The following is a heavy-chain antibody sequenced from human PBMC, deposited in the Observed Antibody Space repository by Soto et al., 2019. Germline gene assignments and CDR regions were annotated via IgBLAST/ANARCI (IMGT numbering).Heavy chain of an antibody. CDR2: IKQDGSEK. Sequence: GSLRLSCAASGFTFSSYWMSWVRQAPGKGLEWVANIKQDGSEKYYVDSVKGRFTISRDNAKNSLYLQMNSLRAEDTAVYYCARAPRLEYSSSSDAFDIWGQGTMVTVSS. D-gene: IGHD6-6*01. J-gene: IGHJ3*02. V-gene: IGHV3-7*01. CDR3: ARAPRLEYSSSSDAFDI. CDR1: GFTFSSYW.